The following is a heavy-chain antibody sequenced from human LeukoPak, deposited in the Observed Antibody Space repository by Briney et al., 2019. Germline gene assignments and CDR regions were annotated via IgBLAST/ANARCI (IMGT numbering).Heavy chain of an antibody. J-gene: IGHJ1*01. V-gene: IGHV3-23*01. Sequence: GASLRLSCAASGFTFSRYWMHWVHQAPGKGLVWVSVINGSGGSAYYADSVKGRFTISRDNSKNTLYLQMNSLTVDDTAVYYCAKDPTVAGRAEYFQHWGQGTLVTVSS. CDR1: GFTFSRYW. CDR2: INGSGGSA. CDR3: AKDPTVAGRAEYFQH. D-gene: IGHD6-19*01.